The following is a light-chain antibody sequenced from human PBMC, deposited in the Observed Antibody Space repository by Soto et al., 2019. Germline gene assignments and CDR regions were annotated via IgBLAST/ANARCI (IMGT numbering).Light chain of an antibody. J-gene: IGKJ1*01. V-gene: IGKV3-20*01. CDR2: GAS. Sequence: EIRLTQSPATLSVSPGERATLSCMASESVSRNLAWYQQKPGQAPRLLIYGASSRATGIPDRFSGSGSGTDFTLTISRLEPEDFAVYYCQQYGSSPPSTFGQGTKVDIK. CDR1: ESVSRN. CDR3: QQYGSSPPST.